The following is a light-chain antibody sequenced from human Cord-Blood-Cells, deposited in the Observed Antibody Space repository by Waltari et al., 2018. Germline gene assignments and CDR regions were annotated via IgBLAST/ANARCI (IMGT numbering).Light chain of an antibody. CDR1: SSDVGGYHY. CDR2: DVS. V-gene: IGLV2-14*03. J-gene: IGLJ3*02. CDR3: SSYTSSSTLV. Sequence: QSALTQPASVSGSPGQSITISCTGTSSDVGGYHYVSWYQQHPGKAPKLMIYDVSNRPSGFSNRFSGSKSGNTASLTISGLQAEDEADYYCSSYTSSSTLVFGGGTKLTVL.